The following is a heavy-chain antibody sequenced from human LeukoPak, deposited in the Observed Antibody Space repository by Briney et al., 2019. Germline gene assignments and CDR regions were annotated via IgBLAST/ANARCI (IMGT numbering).Heavy chain of an antibody. Sequence: PGGSLRLSCAASGFTFSSYEMNWVRQAPGKGLEWVSYISSSGSTIYYADSAKGRFTISRDNAKNSLYLQMNSLRAEDTAVYYCARDPPAGYSYGYVGAGDFDYWGQGTLVTVSS. J-gene: IGHJ4*02. CDR2: ISSSGSTI. CDR1: GFTFSSYE. V-gene: IGHV3-48*03. CDR3: ARDPPAGYSYGYVGAGDFDY. D-gene: IGHD5-18*01.